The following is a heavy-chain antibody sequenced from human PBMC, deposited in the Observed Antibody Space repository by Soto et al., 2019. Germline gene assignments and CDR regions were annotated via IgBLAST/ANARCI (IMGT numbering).Heavy chain of an antibody. CDR1: GFSLITSGVG. J-gene: IGHJ4*02. CDR3: AHTMAPRIFEY. V-gene: IGHV2-5*02. Sequence: QITLQEAGPTLVKPTQTLTLTCRFSGFSLITSGVGVGWIRQPPGKALEWLALIYWDDDKGYSKSLRSRLTIPQDTSRNQVVLTMTNMDPADTATYYCAHTMAPRIFEYWGQGTLVTVAS. CDR2: IYWDDDK.